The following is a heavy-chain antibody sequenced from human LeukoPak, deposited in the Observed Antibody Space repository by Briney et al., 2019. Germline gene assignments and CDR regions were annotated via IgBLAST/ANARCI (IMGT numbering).Heavy chain of an antibody. J-gene: IGHJ4*02. CDR1: GFTFISYG. CDR2: IRYDESKT. V-gene: IGHV3-30*02. Sequence: GGSLRLSCAAYGFTFISYGMHWVRQAPAKGLEWVAFIRYDESKTFYGDCVKGRFTVSRDSSKNTLYLQMNSLRAEDTAVYYCAKSHLPNSYSGTYYCDYWGQGTQVTVSS. CDR3: AKSHLPNSYSGTYYCDY. D-gene: IGHD1-26*01.